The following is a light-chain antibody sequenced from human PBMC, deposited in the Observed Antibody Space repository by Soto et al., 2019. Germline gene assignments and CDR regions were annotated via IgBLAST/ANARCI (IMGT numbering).Light chain of an antibody. V-gene: IGKV2-28*01. CDR2: LGS. CDR1: RGLLHSTGKNY. CDR3: MQALQSPRT. Sequence: DILMTQSPISLPVTPGEPASISCWSSRGLLHSTGKNYLDWFLQKPGQSPKLLIYLGSNRASGVPDRFSGSGSGTNFTLRISRVEAEYVGVYYCMQALQSPRTFGRGTKVEIK. J-gene: IGKJ1*01.